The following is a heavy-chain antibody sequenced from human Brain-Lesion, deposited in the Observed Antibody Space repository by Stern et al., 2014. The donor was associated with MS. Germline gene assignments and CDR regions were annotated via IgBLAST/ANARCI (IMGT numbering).Heavy chain of an antibody. CDR1: GATFSTNA. Sequence: VPLVESGAEVRKPGSSVKVSCKASGATFSTNAISWLRQAPGQGPEGMGAIVPIFGRANYVQKLRGRLTITADESASTAYMELRSLRSEDTAVYYCAREHHGGNFASWGQGTLVTVSS. D-gene: IGHD4-23*01. J-gene: IGHJ5*02. V-gene: IGHV1-69*01. CDR2: IVPIFGRA. CDR3: AREHHGGNFAS.